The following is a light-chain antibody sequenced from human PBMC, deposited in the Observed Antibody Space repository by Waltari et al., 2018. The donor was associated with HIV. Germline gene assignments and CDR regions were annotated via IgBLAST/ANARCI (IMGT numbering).Light chain of an antibody. CDR3: AAWDVSLSGNWV. CDR2: RNN. CDR1: SSNIGSNY. V-gene: IGLV1-47*01. J-gene: IGLJ3*02. Sequence: SVLTQPPSASGTPGQRVTIPCSGSSSNIGSNYVYWYQQFPGTTPKLLIYRNNQRPFGVSDRFSGSKSGTSASLAISGLRSEDEADYYCAAWDVSLSGNWVFGGGTKLTVL.